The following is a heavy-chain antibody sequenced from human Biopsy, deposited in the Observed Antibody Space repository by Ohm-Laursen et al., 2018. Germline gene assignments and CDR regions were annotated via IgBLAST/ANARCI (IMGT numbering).Heavy chain of an antibody. CDR2: ISYTGYT. J-gene: IGHJ4*02. D-gene: IGHD4-23*01. Sequence: SDTLSLTCIVSGRPFTGHYWSWIRQPPGKGLEWIGHISYTGYTSYNASLKSRVTISVDTSRNHFSLRLSSLTAADTAVYYCARGSNDFGGLYFPRWGQGTLLTVSS. V-gene: IGHV4-59*11. CDR3: ARGSNDFGGLYFPR. CDR1: GRPFTGHY.